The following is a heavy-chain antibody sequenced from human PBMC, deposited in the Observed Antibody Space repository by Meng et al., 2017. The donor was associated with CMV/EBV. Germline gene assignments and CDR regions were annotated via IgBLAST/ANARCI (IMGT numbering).Heavy chain of an antibody. J-gene: IGHJ6*02. D-gene: IGHD3-9*01. CDR1: GYSFSTFG. CDR3: ARARVADVLTGYLPQGDVYYYGMDV. CDR2: ISDHSRNT. Sequence: ASVKVSCKASGYSFSTFGITWVRQAPGQGLEWMGWISDHSRNTNYARKFEGRVTMTTDASTTTAYMDLRDLRFDDTAVYYCARARVADVLTGYLPQGDVYYYGMDVWGLGTTVTVSS. V-gene: IGHV1-18*01.